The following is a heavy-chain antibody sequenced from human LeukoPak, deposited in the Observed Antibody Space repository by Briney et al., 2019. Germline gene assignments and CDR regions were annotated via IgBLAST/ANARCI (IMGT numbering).Heavy chain of an antibody. D-gene: IGHD2/OR15-2a*01. J-gene: IGHJ5*02. Sequence: GGSLRLSCAASGFTFSSYGMHWVRQAPGKGLEWVSSISSSNDYIYYADSVKGRFTISRDNAKNSLYLEMNSLRAEDTAVYYCVRIPNSADFPNWFDPWGQGTLVTVSS. CDR3: VRIPNSADFPNWFDP. CDR2: ISSSNDYI. V-gene: IGHV3-21*01. CDR1: GFTFSSYG.